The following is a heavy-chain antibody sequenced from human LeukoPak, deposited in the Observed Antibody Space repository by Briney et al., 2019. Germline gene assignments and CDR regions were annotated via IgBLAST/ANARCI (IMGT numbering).Heavy chain of an antibody. D-gene: IGHD3-22*01. CDR2: ISWNSGSI. J-gene: IGHJ5*02. CDR1: GFTFSSYW. V-gene: IGHV3-9*01. CDR3: AKDADPDYYENWSDP. Sequence: GGSLRLSCAASGFTFSSYWMHWVRQAPGKGLEWVSGISWNSGSIGYADSVKGRFTISRDNAKNSLYLQMNSLRAEDTALYYCAKDADPDYYENWSDPWGQGTLVTVSS.